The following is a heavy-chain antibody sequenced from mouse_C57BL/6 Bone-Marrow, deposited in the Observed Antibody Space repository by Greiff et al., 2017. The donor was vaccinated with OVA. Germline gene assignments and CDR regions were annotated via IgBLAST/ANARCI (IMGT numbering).Heavy chain of an antibody. Sequence: QVQLQQSGAELVKPGASVKMSCKASGYTFTTYPIEWMKQNHGKSLEWIGNFHPYNDDTKYNEKFKGKATLTVEKSSSTVYLELSRLTSDDSAVYYCAVATTVVATDRYYFDYWGQGTTLTVSS. J-gene: IGHJ2*01. D-gene: IGHD1-1*01. V-gene: IGHV1-47*01. CDR1: GYTFTTYP. CDR3: AVATTVVATDRYYFDY. CDR2: FHPYNDDT.